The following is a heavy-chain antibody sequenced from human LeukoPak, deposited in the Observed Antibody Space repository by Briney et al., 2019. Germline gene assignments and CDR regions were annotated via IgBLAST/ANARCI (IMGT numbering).Heavy chain of an antibody. D-gene: IGHD5-18*01. CDR3: AVSGYSYGNNWFDP. CDR2: IIPILGIA. J-gene: IGHJ5*02. Sequence: GASMKVCCNASGGTFSSYAISWARQAPGQGLEWMGRIIPILGIANYAQKFQGRVTITADKPTSTTYMELSSLRSEDTAVYYCAVSGYSYGNNWFDPWGQGTLVTVSS. CDR1: GGTFSSYA. V-gene: IGHV1-69*04.